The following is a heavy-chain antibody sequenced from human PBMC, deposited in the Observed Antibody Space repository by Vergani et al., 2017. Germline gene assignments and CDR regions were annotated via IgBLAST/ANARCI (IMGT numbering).Heavy chain of an antibody. V-gene: IGHV3-23*01. J-gene: IGHJ6*02. CDR3: ERDSLNVDIVATIDWGGLLYYGMDV. CDR2: ISGSGDST. CDR1: GFTFSSYA. D-gene: IGHD5-12*01. Sequence: EVQLLESGGGLVQPGGSLRLSCAASGFTFSSYAMSWVRQAPGKGLEWVSVISGSGDSTYYADSVKGRFTISRDNSKNTLYLQMSSLRAEDTAVYYCERDSLNVDIVATIDWGGLLYYGMDVWGQGTTVTVSS.